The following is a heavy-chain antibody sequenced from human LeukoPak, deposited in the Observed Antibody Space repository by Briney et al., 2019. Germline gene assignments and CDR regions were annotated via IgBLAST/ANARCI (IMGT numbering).Heavy chain of an antibody. CDR2: ISGYNGNT. CDR1: GYTFTTYG. Sequence: VASVKVSCKASGYTFTTYGISWVRQAPGQGLEWMGRISGYNGNTNYAQKLQGRVTMTTDTSTSTAYMELRSLRSDDTAVYYCARDRGIISPSRDWFDPWGQGTLVTVSS. D-gene: IGHD3-10*01. V-gene: IGHV1-18*01. CDR3: ARDRGIISPSRDWFDP. J-gene: IGHJ5*02.